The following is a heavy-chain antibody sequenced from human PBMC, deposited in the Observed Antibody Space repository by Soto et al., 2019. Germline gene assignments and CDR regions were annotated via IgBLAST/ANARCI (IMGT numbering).Heavy chain of an antibody. V-gene: IGHV3-23*01. CDR3: VWCMIPRPQKGYYFDY. J-gene: IGHJ4*02. Sequence: PGGSLRLSCAASGLTFSSYAMSWVRQAPGKGLEWVSAISGSGGSTYYADSVKGRFTISRDNSKNTLYLQMNSLRAEDTAVYYCVWCMIPRPQKGYYFDYWGQGTLVTVSS. CDR2: ISGSGGST. CDR1: GLTFSSYA. D-gene: IGHD2-8*01.